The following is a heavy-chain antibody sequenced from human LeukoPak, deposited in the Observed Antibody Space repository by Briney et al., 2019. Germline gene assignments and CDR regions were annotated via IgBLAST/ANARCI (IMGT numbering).Heavy chain of an antibody. J-gene: IGHJ5*02. CDR2: INHSGST. D-gene: IGHD3-9*01. CDR1: GGSFSGYY. Sequence: SETLSLTCAVYGGSFSGYYWSWIRQPPGKGLEWIGEINHSGSTNYNPSLKSRVTISVDTSKNQFSLKLSSVTAADTAVYYCARERAYYDILPRWFDPWGQGTLVTVSS. V-gene: IGHV4-34*01. CDR3: ARERAYYDILPRWFDP.